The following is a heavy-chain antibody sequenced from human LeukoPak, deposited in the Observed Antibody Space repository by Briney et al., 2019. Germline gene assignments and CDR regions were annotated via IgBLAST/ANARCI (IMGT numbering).Heavy chain of an antibody. CDR2: ISSSSSYI. D-gene: IGHD1/OR15-1a*01. J-gene: IGHJ4*02. Sequence: MSGGSLRLSCAASGFRFSSYEMNWVRQAPGKGLEWVSSISSSSSYIYFANSVRGRFTISRDNAKNSLYLQMNSLRAEDTAVYYCAKDSPSRTATTEVPVDYWGQGTLVTVSS. CDR3: AKDSPSRTATTEVPVDY. CDR1: GFRFSSYE. V-gene: IGHV3-21*01.